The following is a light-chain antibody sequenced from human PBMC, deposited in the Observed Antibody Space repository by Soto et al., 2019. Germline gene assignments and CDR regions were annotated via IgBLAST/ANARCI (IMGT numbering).Light chain of an antibody. J-gene: IGKJ4*01. CDR1: QSVITNY. V-gene: IGKV3D-20*01. CDR3: QQYGSSPS. Sequence: EIVLAQSPATLSLSPGEIATLFCGASQSVITNYVAWYQQKPGLAPRLLIYDASSRAAGISHRFSGSGSGTDFTLTISRLEPEDFAVYYCQQYGSSPSFGGGTKVDI. CDR2: DAS.